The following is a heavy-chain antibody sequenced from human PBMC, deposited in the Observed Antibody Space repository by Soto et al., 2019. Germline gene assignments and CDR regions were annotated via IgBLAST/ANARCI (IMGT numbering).Heavy chain of an antibody. CDR1: GGSFSGYY. J-gene: IGHJ4*02. V-gene: IGHV4-34*01. Sequence: PSETLSLTCAVYGGSFSGYYWSWIRQPPGKGLEWIGEINHSGSTNYNPSLKSRVTISVDTSKNQFSLKLSSVTAADTAVYYCARGREPIASRLRGLIRVSYFSDYSVQGALVTVS. D-gene: IGHD6-6*01. CDR2: INHSGST. CDR3: ARGREPIASRLRGLIRVSYFSDY.